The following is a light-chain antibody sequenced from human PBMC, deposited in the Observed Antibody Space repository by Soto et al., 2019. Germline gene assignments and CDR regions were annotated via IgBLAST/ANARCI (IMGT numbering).Light chain of an antibody. V-gene: IGLV2-14*01. J-gene: IGLJ2*01. CDR1: SSDVGGYNY. CDR2: DVS. Sequence: QSALTQPASVSGSLGQSITISCTGISSDVGGYNYVSWYQQHPGKVPKLMISDVSNRPSGVSNRFSGSKSGNTASLTISGLQAEDEADYYCSSYTSSSTVFGGGTKLTVL. CDR3: SSYTSSSTV.